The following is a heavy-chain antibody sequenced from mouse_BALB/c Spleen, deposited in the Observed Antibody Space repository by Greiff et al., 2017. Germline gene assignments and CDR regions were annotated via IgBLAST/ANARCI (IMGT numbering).Heavy chain of an antibody. CDR2: INPSSGYT. CDR1: GYTFTCHT. CDR3: ARGLEAMDY. J-gene: IGHJ4*01. V-gene: IGHV1-4*01. D-gene: IGHD3-1*01. Sequence: PKESWAELARPGASVKMFCKASGYTFTCHTMHWVKQRPGQGLEWIGYINPSSGYTNYNQKFKDKATLTADKSSSAANSQLSRLTSEDSAVYYAARGLEAMDYWGQGTSVTVSS.